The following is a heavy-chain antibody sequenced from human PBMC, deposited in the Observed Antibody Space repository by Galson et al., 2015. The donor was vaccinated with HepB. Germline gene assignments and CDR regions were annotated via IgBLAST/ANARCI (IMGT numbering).Heavy chain of an antibody. CDR1: GFTFSSYW. CDR3: ARDMGGYYGY. Sequence: SLRLSCAASGFTFSSYWMHWFRQAPGKGLVWVSRISSDGSSTCYADSVKGRFTISRDNSKNTLYLQMNSLRAEDTAVYYCARDMGGYYGYWGQGTLVTVSS. J-gene: IGHJ4*02. D-gene: IGHD3-22*01. V-gene: IGHV3-74*01. CDR2: ISSDGSST.